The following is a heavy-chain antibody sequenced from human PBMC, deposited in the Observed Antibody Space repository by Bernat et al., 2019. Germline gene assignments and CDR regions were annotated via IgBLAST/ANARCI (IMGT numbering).Heavy chain of an antibody. D-gene: IGHD3-16*02. Sequence: EVQLVESGGGLVQPGGSLRLSCAASGFTFSSYEMNWVRQAPGKGLEWVSYISSSGSTIYYADFVKGRFTISRDNAKNSLYLQMNSLRAEDTAVYYCARGTSYDYIWGSYRSSPSYFDYWGQGTLVTVSS. CDR2: ISSSGSTI. V-gene: IGHV3-48*03. CDR1: GFTFSSYE. J-gene: IGHJ4*02. CDR3: ARGTSYDYIWGSYRSSPSYFDY.